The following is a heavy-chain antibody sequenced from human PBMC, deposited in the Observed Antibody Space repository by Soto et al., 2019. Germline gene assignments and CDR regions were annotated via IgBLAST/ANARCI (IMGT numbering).Heavy chain of an antibody. J-gene: IGHJ6*02. CDR2: IYHSGST. CDR3: ARRIAARLYYYYGMDV. CDR1: GGSISSSNW. V-gene: IGHV4-4*02. Sequence: NTSATLALTCAISGGSISSSNWWSWVREPPGKGLEWIGEIYHSGSTNYNPSLKSRVTLSVEKSKNQFSLKLRSVTAADTAVYYCARRIAARLYYYYGMDVRGQGTTVTVSS. D-gene: IGHD6-6*01.